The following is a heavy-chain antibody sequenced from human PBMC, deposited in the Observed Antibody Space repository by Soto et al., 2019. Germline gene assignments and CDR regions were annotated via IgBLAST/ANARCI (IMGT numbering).Heavy chain of an antibody. CDR1: GFTFSSYG. J-gene: IGHJ4*02. CDR2: ISSSGGST. CDR3: AKDGRSGSYYYLDY. D-gene: IGHD1-26*01. Sequence: GGSLRLSCAASGFTFSSYGMHWVRQAPGKGLEWVSAISSSGGSTYYADSVKGRFTISRDNSKNTLYLQMNSLRAEDTAVYYCAKDGRSGSYYYLDYWGQGTLVTVSS. V-gene: IGHV3-23*01.